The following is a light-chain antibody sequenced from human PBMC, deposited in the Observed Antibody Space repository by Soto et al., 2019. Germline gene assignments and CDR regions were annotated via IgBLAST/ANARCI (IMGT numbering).Light chain of an antibody. CDR1: NIGRKG. Sequence: YELTQPPAVTGAPGQTARIACGGKNIGRKGVHWYQQKAGQAPVLVVDDGGDRPSGIPERFSGSKSGNTATLTISRVEDGDEADYYCQVWDTTSDHFYVFGTGTKATVL. J-gene: IGLJ1*01. CDR3: QVWDTTSDHFYV. V-gene: IGLV3-21*02. CDR2: DGG.